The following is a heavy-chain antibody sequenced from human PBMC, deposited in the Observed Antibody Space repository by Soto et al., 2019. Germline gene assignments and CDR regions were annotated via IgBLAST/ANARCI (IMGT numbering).Heavy chain of an antibody. CDR3: ATGVDTAMVGTSTHYYYGMDV. Sequence: TLSLTCTVCGGSISSYYWSWIRQPPGKGLEWIGYIYYSGSTNYNPSLKSRVTISVDTSKNQFSLKLSSVTAADTAVYYCATGVDTAMVGTSTHYYYGMDVWGQGTTVTVSS. V-gene: IGHV4-59*01. CDR2: IYYSGST. CDR1: GGSISSYY. J-gene: IGHJ6*02. D-gene: IGHD5-18*01.